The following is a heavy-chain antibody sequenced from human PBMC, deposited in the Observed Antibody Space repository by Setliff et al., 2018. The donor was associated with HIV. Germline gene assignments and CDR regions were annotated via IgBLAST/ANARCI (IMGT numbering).Heavy chain of an antibody. CDR3: ARKGSGSSFDFEY. D-gene: IGHD3-10*01. CDR1: GYTFISYA. J-gene: IGHJ4*02. V-gene: IGHV1-3*01. Sequence: GASVKVSCKASGYTFISYAIHWVRQAPGQSLEWMGWITGGSGNTKYSEKFQGRVNLTRDTSASTAYMELSSLRSEDTAVYYCARKGSGSSFDFEYWGQGTLVTVSS. CDR2: ITGGSGNT.